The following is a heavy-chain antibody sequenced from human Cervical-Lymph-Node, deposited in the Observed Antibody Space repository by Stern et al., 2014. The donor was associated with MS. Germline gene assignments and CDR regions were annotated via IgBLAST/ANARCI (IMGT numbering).Heavy chain of an antibody. Sequence: QVQLVQSGAEVKKPGSSVRVSCRASGDTFNNYAIAWVRQAPGQGLEWLGGISPLLGNSNSAQHFQSRLTINADEFSTAYLAVSGLTSDDTAVDYCARDRSIGVAPFFDFWGQGTLVTVSS. CDR3: ARDRSIGVAPFFDF. V-gene: IGHV1-69*01. CDR2: ISPLLGNS. J-gene: IGHJ4*02. CDR1: GDTFNNYA. D-gene: IGHD2-8*01.